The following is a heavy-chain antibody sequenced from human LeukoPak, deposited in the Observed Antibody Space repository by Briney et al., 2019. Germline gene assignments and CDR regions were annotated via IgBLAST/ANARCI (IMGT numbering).Heavy chain of an antibody. CDR3: ARYGSTGYSPFDY. J-gene: IGHJ4*02. D-gene: IGHD3-22*01. V-gene: IGHV4-31*03. Sequence: SETLSLTCTVSGGSIGSGGYYWSWIRQHPGKGLEWIGYIYYSGRTYYNPSLKSRVTISVGTSKNQFSLKLSSVTVADTAVYYCARYGSTGYSPFDYWGQGTLATVSS. CDR1: GGSIGSGGYY. CDR2: IYYSGRT.